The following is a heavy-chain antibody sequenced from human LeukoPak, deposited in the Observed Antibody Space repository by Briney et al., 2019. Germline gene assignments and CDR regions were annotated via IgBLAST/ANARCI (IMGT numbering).Heavy chain of an antibody. V-gene: IGHV4-34*01. CDR1: GGSFSGYY. D-gene: IGHD6-13*01. Sequence: SETLSLTCAVYGGSFSGYYWSWIRQPPGKGLEWIGEINHSGSTNYNPSLKSRVTISVDTSKNQFSLKLSSVTAADTAVYYCARGRCPGRYSSSCRLGVFGYYFDYWGQGTLVTVSS. J-gene: IGHJ4*02. CDR3: ARGRCPGRYSSSCRLGVFGYYFDY. CDR2: INHSGST.